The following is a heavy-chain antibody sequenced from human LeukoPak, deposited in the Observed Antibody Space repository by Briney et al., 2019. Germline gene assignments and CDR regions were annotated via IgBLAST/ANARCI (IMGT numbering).Heavy chain of an antibody. J-gene: IGHJ6*02. D-gene: IGHD2-15*01. CDR2: IYTSGST. CDR3: ARETQYCSGGSCYDYYYYYGMDV. CDR1: GGSISCGSYY. V-gene: IGHV4-61*02. Sequence: PSQTLSLTCTVSGGSISCGSYYWSWSRQPAGKGLEWIGRIYTSGSTNYNPSLKSRVTISVDTSKNQFSLKLSSVTAADTAVYYCARETQYCSGGSCYDYYYYYGMDVWGHGTTVTVSS.